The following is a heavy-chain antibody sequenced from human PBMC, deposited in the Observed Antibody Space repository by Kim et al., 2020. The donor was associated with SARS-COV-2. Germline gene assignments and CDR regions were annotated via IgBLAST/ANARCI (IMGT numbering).Heavy chain of an antibody. V-gene: IGHV3-33*08. D-gene: IGHD2-2*01. J-gene: IGHJ6*02. CDR2: ICIDGSNK. Sequence: GGSLRLSCAASGFTFSNYGMHWVRQAPGKGLEWVARICIDGSNKYYADSVKGRFTISRDNSKNTVSLQMNSLRAEDTAVYYCARKLLYCRSTSCSSYGMVVWARGTAVPLP. CDR3: ARKLLYCRSTSCSSYGMVV. CDR1: GFTFSNYG.